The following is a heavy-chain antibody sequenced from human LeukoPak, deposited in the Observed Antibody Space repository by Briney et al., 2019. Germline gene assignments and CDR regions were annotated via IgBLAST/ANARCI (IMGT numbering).Heavy chain of an antibody. Sequence: GESLRLSCAASGFTFSSYAMHWVRQAPGKGLEWVAVISYDGSNKYYADSVKGRFTISRDNSKNTLYLQMNSLRAEDTAVYYCARVRDGYNLYFDYWGQGTLVTVSS. CDR3: ARVRDGYNLYFDY. CDR2: ISYDGSNK. J-gene: IGHJ4*02. D-gene: IGHD5-24*01. CDR1: GFTFSSYA. V-gene: IGHV3-30-3*01.